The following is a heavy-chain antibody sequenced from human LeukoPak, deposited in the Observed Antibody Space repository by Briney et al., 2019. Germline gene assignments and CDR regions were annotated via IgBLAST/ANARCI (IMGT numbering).Heavy chain of an antibody. V-gene: IGHV3-11*04. D-gene: IGHD2-2*01. CDR2: ISSSGSTI. CDR1: GFTVSSNY. CDR3: ARRIVPSHWFDP. Sequence: GGSLRLSCAASGFTVSSNYMSWVRQAPGKGLEWVSYISSSGSTIYYADSVKGRFTISRDNAKNSLYLQMNSLRAEDTAVYYCARRIVPSHWFDPWGQGTLVTVSS. J-gene: IGHJ5*02.